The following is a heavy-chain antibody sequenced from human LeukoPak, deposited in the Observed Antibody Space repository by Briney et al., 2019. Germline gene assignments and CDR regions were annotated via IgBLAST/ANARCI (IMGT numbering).Heavy chain of an antibody. CDR3: ARPDKYYGSGSYYMPHYFDY. V-gene: IGHV4-34*01. D-gene: IGHD3-10*01. CDR1: GGSFSGYY. Sequence: SETLSLTCAVNGGSFSGYYWNWIRQPPGKRLEWIGEINHTGNTNYNPSLKSRVTISVDTSKNQFSLKLSSVTAADTAVYYCARPDKYYGSGSYYMPHYFDYWGQGTLVTVSS. J-gene: IGHJ4*02. CDR2: INHTGNT.